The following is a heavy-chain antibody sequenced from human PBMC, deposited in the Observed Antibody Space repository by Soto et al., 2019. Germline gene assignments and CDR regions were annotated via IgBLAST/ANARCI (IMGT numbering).Heavy chain of an antibody. D-gene: IGHD3-3*01. CDR2: ISWNSGSI. J-gene: IGHJ4*02. V-gene: IGHV3-9*01. CDR1: GFTLDDYA. Sequence: GGSLRLSCAASGFTLDDYAMHWVRQAPGKGLERVSGISWNSGSIGYADSVKGRFTISRDNDKNSLYLQMNSLRAEDTALYYCAKGSYDFWRGYFYYWGQGTLVPVSS. CDR3: AKGSYDFWRGYFYY.